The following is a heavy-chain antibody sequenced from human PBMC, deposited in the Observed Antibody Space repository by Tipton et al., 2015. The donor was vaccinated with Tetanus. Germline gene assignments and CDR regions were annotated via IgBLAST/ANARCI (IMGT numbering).Heavy chain of an antibody. J-gene: IGHJ6*02. CDR2: ISYDGSNK. CDR1: GFTFSSYA. Sequence: SLRLSCAASGFTFSSYAMHWVRQAPGKGLEWVAVISYDGSNKYYADSVKGRFTISRDNSKNTLYLQMNSLRAEDTAVYYCARAGPDDCSGGSCYFSRDYYYYGMDVWGQGTTVTVSS. D-gene: IGHD2-15*01. CDR3: ARAGPDDCSGGSCYFSRDYYYYGMDV. V-gene: IGHV3-30-3*01.